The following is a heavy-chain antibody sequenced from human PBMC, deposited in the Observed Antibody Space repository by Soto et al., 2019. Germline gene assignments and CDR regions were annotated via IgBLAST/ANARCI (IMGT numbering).Heavy chain of an antibody. V-gene: IGHV1-18*01. J-gene: IGHJ2*01. CDR1: GYTFTSYG. CDR3: ARTKIVLVPAAPESYFDL. Sequence: QVQLVQSGAEVKKPGASVKVSCKASGYTFTSYGISWVRQAPGQGLEWMGWISAYNGNTNYAQKLQGRVTMTTDTSTSRVYMKLRSLKSDDTAVYYCARTKIVLVPAAPESYFDLWGRGTLVTVSS. CDR2: ISAYNGNT. D-gene: IGHD2-2*01.